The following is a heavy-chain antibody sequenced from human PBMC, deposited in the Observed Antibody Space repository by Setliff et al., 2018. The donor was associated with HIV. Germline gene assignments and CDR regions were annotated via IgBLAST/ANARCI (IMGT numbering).Heavy chain of an antibody. CDR1: GDSISSSSYY. CDR3: VRDRGVPAATWFDA. J-gene: IGHJ5*02. CDR2: IYSSGNT. D-gene: IGHD2-2*01. Sequence: SETLSLTCSVSGDSISSSSYYWGWIRQPPGKGLEWMGSIYSSGNTKYKPSLKSRVTISVDTSNNQISLKLRSVTAADTAVYYCVRDRGVPAATWFDAWGQGTLVTVSS. V-gene: IGHV4-39*07.